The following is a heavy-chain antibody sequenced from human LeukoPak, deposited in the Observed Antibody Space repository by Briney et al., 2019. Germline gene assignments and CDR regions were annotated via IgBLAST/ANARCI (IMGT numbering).Heavy chain of an antibody. V-gene: IGHV3-30*04. Sequence: GALRLSCAASGFSFSSYAMHWVRQAPGKGLEWVAVISYDGSNKYHADSVKGRFTISRDNSKNTLYLQMIGLRAEDTAVYYCARDWCTESAVAGPAYYYYALDVWGQGTTVTVS. J-gene: IGHJ6*02. D-gene: IGHD6-19*01. CDR1: GFSFSSYA. CDR3: ARDWCTESAVAGPAYYYYALDV. CDR2: ISYDGSNK.